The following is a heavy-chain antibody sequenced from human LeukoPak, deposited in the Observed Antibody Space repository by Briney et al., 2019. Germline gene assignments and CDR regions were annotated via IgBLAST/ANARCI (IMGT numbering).Heavy chain of an antibody. Sequence: GGSLRLSCAASGFTFSSYEMNWVRQAPGKGLEWVSYISSSGSTIYYADSVKGRFTISRDNAKNSPYLQMNSLRAEDTAVYYCARDLPGELFYYYYGMDVWGKGTTVTVSS. CDR2: ISSSGSTI. J-gene: IGHJ6*04. V-gene: IGHV3-48*03. CDR3: ARDLPGELFYYYYGMDV. D-gene: IGHD3-10*01. CDR1: GFTFSSYE.